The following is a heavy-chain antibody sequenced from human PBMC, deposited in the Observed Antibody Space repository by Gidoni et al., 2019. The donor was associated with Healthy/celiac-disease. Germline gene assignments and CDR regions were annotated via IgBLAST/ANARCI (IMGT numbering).Heavy chain of an antibody. CDR2: IYYSGST. J-gene: IGHJ3*02. Sequence: QLQLQESGPGLVKPSETLSLPCTVSGGSISSSSYYWGWIRQPPGKGLEWIGSIYYSGSTYYNPSLKSRVTISVDTSKNQFSLKLSSVTAADTAVYYCASPLGYCTNGVCQRDAFDICGQGTMVTVSS. V-gene: IGHV4-39*01. CDR3: ASPLGYCTNGVCQRDAFDI. D-gene: IGHD2-8*01. CDR1: GGSISSSSYY.